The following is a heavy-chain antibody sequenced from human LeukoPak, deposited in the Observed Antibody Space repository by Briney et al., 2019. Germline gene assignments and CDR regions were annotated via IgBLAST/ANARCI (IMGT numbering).Heavy chain of an antibody. Sequence: PGGSLRLSCAAFGFTFSSCEMNWVRQAPGKGLEWLSYINSGGSAIYYADSVKGRFTISRDNARNTLFLQMNSLRAEDTAVYYCARGGGATLARYWGQGTLVTVSS. V-gene: IGHV3-48*03. CDR1: GFTFSSCE. D-gene: IGHD1-26*01. CDR3: ARGGGATLARY. J-gene: IGHJ4*02. CDR2: INSGGSAI.